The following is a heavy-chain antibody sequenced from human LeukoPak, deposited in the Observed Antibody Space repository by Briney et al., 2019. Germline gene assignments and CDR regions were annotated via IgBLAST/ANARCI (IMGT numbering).Heavy chain of an antibody. CDR1: GYXFTGYY. CDR2: INPNSGGT. D-gene: IGHD3-10*01. V-gene: IGHV1-2*02. J-gene: IGHJ5*02. Sequence: ASVKVSCKASGYXFTGYYIHWVRQAPGQGLEWMGWINPNSGGTNYAQKFQGRVTMTRDTSISTAYMELSRLRSDDTAVYYCAREYYGSGRWFDPWGQGTLVTVSS. CDR3: AREYYGSGRWFDP.